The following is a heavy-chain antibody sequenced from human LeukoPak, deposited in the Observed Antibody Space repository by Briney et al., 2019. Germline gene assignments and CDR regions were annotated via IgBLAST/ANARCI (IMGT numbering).Heavy chain of an antibody. D-gene: IGHD6-13*01. CDR1: GGSISSGNYY. V-gene: IGHV4-61*02. CDR2: IYTSGTT. J-gene: IGHJ1*01. Sequence: SETLSLTCTVSGGSISSGNYYYSWIRQPAGKGLEWLGRIYTSGTTNYNPSLKSRVTISVDTSKNQFSLKLSSVTAADTAVYYCASRDIAAAGTGEYFQHWGQGTLVTVSS. CDR3: ASRDIAAAGTGEYFQH.